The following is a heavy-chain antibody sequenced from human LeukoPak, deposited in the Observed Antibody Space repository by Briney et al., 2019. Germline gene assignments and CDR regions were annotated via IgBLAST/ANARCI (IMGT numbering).Heavy chain of an antibody. D-gene: IGHD5-18*01. V-gene: IGHV4-39*01. CDR1: GGSISSSRYY. Sequence: RASETLSLTCTVSGGSISSSRYYWGWIRQPPGKGLEWIGSIYYSGSTYYNPSLKSRVTISVDTSKNQFSLKLSSVTAADTAVYYFSSQRVYSYGYYRYFDYWGQGTLVTVSS. CDR3: SSQRVYSYGYYRYFDY. J-gene: IGHJ4*02. CDR2: IYYSGST.